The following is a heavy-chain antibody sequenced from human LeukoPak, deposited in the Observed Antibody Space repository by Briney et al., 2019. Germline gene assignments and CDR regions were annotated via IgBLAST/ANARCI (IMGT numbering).Heavy chain of an antibody. CDR3: ARGIVVKPSANWFDP. D-gene: IGHD2-2*01. CDR2: INADDGNT. V-gene: IGHV1-3*01. CDR1: GYIFTTYA. Sequence: GASVKVSFKTSGYIFTTYAIHWVRQAPGRGLEWMGLINADDGNTRYSQRFQGRVTITRDTSANTAYMELSSLRFEDTAVYYCARGIVVKPSANWFDPWGQGTPVTVSS. J-gene: IGHJ5*02.